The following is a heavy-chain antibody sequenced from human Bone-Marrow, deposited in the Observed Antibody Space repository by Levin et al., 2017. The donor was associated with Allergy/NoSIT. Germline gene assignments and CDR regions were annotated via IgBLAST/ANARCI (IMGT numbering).Heavy chain of an antibody. CDR1: GFTFSTYS. CDR3: AGHNDYGDFLNDY. CDR2: ITSRSSSI. Sequence: LSLTCAASGFTFSTYSLNWFRQAPGKGLEWVSSITSRSSSIYYADSVKGRFTISRDNAKNSLYLRMNSLRAEDTAVYYCAGHNDYGDFLNDYWGQGTLVTVSS. J-gene: IGHJ4*02. D-gene: IGHD4-17*01. V-gene: IGHV3-21*01.